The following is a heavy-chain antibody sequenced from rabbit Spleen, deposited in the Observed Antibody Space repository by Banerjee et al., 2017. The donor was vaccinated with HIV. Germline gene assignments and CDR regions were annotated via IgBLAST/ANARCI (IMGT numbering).Heavy chain of an antibody. CDR1: GFSFSSNDY. CDR2: IAGSSSGFT. V-gene: IGHV1S40*01. CDR3: ARDTGTSFSSYGMDL. Sequence: QSLEESGGGLVQPEGSLALTCKASGFSFSSNDYICWVRQAPGKGLEWISCIAGSSSGFTYSATWAKGRFTISKASSTTVTLQMTTLTAVDTATYFCARDTGTSFSSYGMDLWGQGTLVTVS. J-gene: IGHJ6*01. D-gene: IGHD7-1*01.